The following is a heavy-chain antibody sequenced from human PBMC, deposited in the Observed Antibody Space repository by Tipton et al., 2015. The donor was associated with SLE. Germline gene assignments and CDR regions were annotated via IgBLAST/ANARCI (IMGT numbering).Heavy chain of an antibody. CDR3: ARRGSSSWYVGAFDI. V-gene: IGHV5-51*01. D-gene: IGHD6-13*01. CDR1: GYSFTSYW. J-gene: IGHJ3*02. Sequence: VQLVQSGAEVKKPGESLKISCKGSGYSFTSYWIGWVRQMPGKGLEWMGIIYPGDSDTRYSPSFQGQVTISADKSKNQFSLKLSSVTAADTAVYYCARRGSSSWYVGAFDIWGQGTMVTVSS. CDR2: IYPGDSDT.